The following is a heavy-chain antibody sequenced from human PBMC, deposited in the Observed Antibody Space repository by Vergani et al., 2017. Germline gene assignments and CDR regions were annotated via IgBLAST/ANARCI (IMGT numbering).Heavy chain of an antibody. D-gene: IGHD2-2*01. V-gene: IGHV4-59*01. J-gene: IGHJ4*02. CDR1: GGSISSYY. CDR2: IYYSGST. CDR3: ARGKGVYQLPMDY. Sequence: QVQLQESGPGLVKPSETLSLTCTVSGGSISSYYWSWIRQPPGKGLEWIGYIYYSGSTNYNPSLKSRVTISVDTSKNQFSLKLSSVTAADTAVYYCARGKGVYQLPMDYWGQGTLVTVSS.